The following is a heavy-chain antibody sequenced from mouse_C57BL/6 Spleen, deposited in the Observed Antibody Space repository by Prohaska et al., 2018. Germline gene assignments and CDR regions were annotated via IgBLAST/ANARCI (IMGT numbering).Heavy chain of an antibody. CDR3: TRDWFIGDYDGYFDY. CDR1: GFTFSSYA. D-gene: IGHD2-4*01. CDR2: ISSGGDYI. Sequence: KLSCAASGFTFSSYAMSWVRQTPAKMLEWVAYISSGGDYIYYADTVKGRFTISRDNARNTLYLQMSSLKSEDTAMYYCTRDWFIGDYDGYFDYWGQGTTLTVSS. V-gene: IGHV5-9-1*02. J-gene: IGHJ2*01.